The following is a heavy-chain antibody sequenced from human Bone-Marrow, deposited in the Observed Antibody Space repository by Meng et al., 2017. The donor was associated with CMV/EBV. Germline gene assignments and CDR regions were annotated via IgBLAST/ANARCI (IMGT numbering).Heavy chain of an antibody. CDR2: ITSDGSSI. D-gene: IGHD3-22*01. J-gene: IGHJ4*02. Sequence: GGSLRLSCAASGFTFSNYWMHWVRQAPGKGLVWVSRITSDGSSITYADSVKGRFTSSRDNAKNTLYLQMNSLRAEDTAVYYCASGMWLPFDYWGQGTLVTVSS. V-gene: IGHV3-74*03. CDR3: ASGMWLPFDY. CDR1: GFTFSNYW.